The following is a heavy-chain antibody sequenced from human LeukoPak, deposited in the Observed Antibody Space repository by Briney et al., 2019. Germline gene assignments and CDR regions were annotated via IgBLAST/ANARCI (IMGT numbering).Heavy chain of an antibody. CDR2: INPSGGST. V-gene: IGHV1-46*01. Sequence: ASVTVSFTASGYTFTIYYMHWVRQAPGQGGEWMGIINPSGGSTSYAQKFQGRATMTRDTSISTAYIELSRLRSDDTAVYYCARTAAAGTSQFYMRPFDPWGQGTPVTVSS. CDR3: ARTAAAGTSQFYMRPFDP. D-gene: IGHD6-13*01. CDR1: GYTFTIYY. J-gene: IGHJ5*02.